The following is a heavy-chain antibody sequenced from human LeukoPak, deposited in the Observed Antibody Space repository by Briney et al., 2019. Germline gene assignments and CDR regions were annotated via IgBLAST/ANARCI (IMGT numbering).Heavy chain of an antibody. CDR3: AKXGLAAAGPNDY. CDR1: GFTFSSYA. CDR2: ISGSGGGT. V-gene: IGHV3-23*01. Sequence: GGSLRLSCAASGFTFSSYAMSWVRQAPGKGLEWVSAISGSGGGTYYADSVKGRFTISRENSKNTLYLQMKSLRAEDTAVYYCAKXGLAAAGPNDYWGQGTLVTVSS. J-gene: IGHJ4*02. D-gene: IGHD6-13*01.